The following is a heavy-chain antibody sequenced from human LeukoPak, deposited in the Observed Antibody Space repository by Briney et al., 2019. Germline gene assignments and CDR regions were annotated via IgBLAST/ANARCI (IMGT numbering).Heavy chain of an antibody. CDR2: INHDGSET. V-gene: IGHV3-7*01. Sequence: GGSLRLSCEASGFTFSSYSMIWVRQAPGKGLEWVANINHDGSETYYADSVKGRFTISRDNAEDSLYLQMNSLRVEDTAVYYCTRDPTYSDRYFGTYKVYFDFWGQGTLVTVSS. CDR1: GFTFSSYS. CDR3: TRDPTYSDRYFGTYKVYFDF. D-gene: IGHD3-9*01. J-gene: IGHJ4*02.